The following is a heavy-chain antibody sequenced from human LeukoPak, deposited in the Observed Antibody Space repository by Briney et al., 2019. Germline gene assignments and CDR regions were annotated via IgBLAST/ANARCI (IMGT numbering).Heavy chain of an antibody. D-gene: IGHD5-24*01. CDR3: ARDLPFGMATIRDWYFDL. J-gene: IGHJ2*01. V-gene: IGHV6-1*01. CDR2: TYYRSKWYN. Sequence: SQTLSLTCAISGDSVSSNSAAWNWIRQSPSRGLGWLGRTYYRSKWYNDYAVSVKSRITINPDTSKNQFSLQLNSVTPEDTAVYYCARDLPFGMATIRDWYFDLWGRGTLVTVSS. CDR1: GDSVSSNSAA.